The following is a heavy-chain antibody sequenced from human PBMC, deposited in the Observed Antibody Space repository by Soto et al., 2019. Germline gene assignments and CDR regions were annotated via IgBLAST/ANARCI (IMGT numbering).Heavy chain of an antibody. V-gene: IGHV4-39*01. J-gene: IGHJ4*02. CDR3: ARHLREGYFDY. Sequence: QLQLQESGPGLVKPSETLSLTCTVSGDSISSSTYFWGWVRQPPGKGLECIGSIYCSGSTYYNPSLKSRVTISVGTSKNHFSLKLSSVTAADTAVYYCARHLREGYFDYRGQGTLVTVSS. CDR2: IYCSGST. CDR1: GDSISSSTYF.